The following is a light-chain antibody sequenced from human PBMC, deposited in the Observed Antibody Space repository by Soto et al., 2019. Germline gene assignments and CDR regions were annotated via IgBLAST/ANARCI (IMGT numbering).Light chain of an antibody. V-gene: IGKV1-33*01. Sequence: DIQMTQSPSSLSASVGDRVTITCQASQDISDYLNWYQQKPGQATTLLIYDASNLETGVPSRFSGSGSGTDFTLTISSLQPEDIATYYCQQYDNLLTFGGGTKVEIK. J-gene: IGKJ4*01. CDR1: QDISDY. CDR3: QQYDNLLT. CDR2: DAS.